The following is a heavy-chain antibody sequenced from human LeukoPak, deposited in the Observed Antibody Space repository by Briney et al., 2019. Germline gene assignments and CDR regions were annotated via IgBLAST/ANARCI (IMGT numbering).Heavy chain of an antibody. Sequence: SVKVSCKASGGTFSSCAISWVRQAPGQGLEWMGGIIPIFGTANYAQKFQGRVTITTDESTSTAYMELSSLRSEDTAVYYCASPDDSSGYYYGEWTFDHWGQGTLVTASS. V-gene: IGHV1-69*05. D-gene: IGHD3-22*01. J-gene: IGHJ4*02. CDR2: IIPIFGTA. CDR3: ASPDDSSGYYYGEWTFDH. CDR1: GGTFSSCA.